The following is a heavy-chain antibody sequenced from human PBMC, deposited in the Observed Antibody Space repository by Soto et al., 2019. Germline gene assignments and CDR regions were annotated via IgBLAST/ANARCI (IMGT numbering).Heavy chain of an antibody. J-gene: IGHJ6*03. V-gene: IGHV1-3*01. CDR2: INAGNGNT. CDR3: ARDNQPHTLGYMDV. D-gene: IGHD7-27*01. Sequence: QVQLVQSGAEVKKPGASVKVSCKASGYTFASYAMHWVRQAPGQRLEWMGWINAGNGNTKYSQKFQGRVTITRDTSASTAYMELRSLRSEDTAVYYCARDNQPHTLGYMDVWGKGTTVTVSS. CDR1: GYTFASYA.